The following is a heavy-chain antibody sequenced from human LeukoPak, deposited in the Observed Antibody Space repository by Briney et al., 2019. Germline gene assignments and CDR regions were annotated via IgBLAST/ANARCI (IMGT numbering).Heavy chain of an antibody. CDR3: VRAPPYSSASWGYYGMDV. V-gene: IGHV3-13*01. CDR2: IGTRGDT. D-gene: IGHD6-19*01. CDR1: GLTLSRYD. Sequence: GGSLRLSYAASGLTLSRYDMHWVRQATGEGLEWVSAIGTRGDTYYAGSVKGRFTMSRENAKNSLYLQMNSLSAGDTAVYYCVRAPPYSSASWGYYGMDVWGQGTTVTVSS. J-gene: IGHJ6*02.